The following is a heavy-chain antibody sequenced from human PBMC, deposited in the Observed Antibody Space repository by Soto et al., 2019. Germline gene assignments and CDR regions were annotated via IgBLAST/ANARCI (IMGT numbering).Heavy chain of an antibody. J-gene: IGHJ4*02. Sequence: SVKVSCKASGGIFSSYAISWLRQAPGQGLEWMGAVIPILGQAYYAQDLQDRVSITADESTRTTYMELSSLRSEDTAVYFCARVGGIGAPPGTDYWGQGTLVTVS. CDR1: GGIFSSYA. V-gene: IGHV1-69*13. CDR3: ARVGGIGAPPGTDY. D-gene: IGHD6-6*01. CDR2: VIPILGQA.